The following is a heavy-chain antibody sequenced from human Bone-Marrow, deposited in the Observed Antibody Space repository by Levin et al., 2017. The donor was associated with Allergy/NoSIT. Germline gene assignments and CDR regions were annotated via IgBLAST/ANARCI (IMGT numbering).Heavy chain of an antibody. J-gene: IGHJ4*02. CDR3: ARNLPAADY. D-gene: IGHD2-2*01. V-gene: IGHV3-48*01. CDR2: ISSSSTII. CDR1: GFTFSSQS. Sequence: GESLKISCVASGFTFSSQSMNWVRQTPEKGLEWVSYISSSSTIIYYADSVKGRFTISRDNAKNSLYLQMSSLRVEDTAVYYCARNLPAADYWGQGTLVTVSS.